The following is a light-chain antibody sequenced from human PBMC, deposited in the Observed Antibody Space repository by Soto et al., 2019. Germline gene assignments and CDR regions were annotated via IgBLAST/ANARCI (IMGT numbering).Light chain of an antibody. Sequence: DIQMTQSPSTLSASVGDRVTFTCRASQSISTLLAWYQQKPGKAPRLLVYGASSLESGVPSRFSGSGSGTEFTLTISSLQPDDFATYYCQQYKSYSPWPFGQGTKVEIK. CDR1: QSISTL. J-gene: IGKJ1*01. V-gene: IGKV1-5*01. CDR2: GAS. CDR3: QQYKSYSPWP.